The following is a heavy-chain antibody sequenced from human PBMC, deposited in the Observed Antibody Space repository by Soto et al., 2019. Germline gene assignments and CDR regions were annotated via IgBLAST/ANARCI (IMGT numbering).Heavy chain of an antibody. V-gene: IGHV1-2*04. CDR1: GYTFTSYY. J-gene: IGHJ4*02. CDR2: INPSGGST. CDR3: ARDARGDEAPMDY. D-gene: IGHD3-10*01. Sequence: ASVKVSCKASGYTFTSYYMHWVRQAPGQGLEWMGIINPSGGSTNYAQKFQGWVTMTRDTSISTAYMELSRLRSDDTAVYYCARDARGDEAPMDYWGQGTLVTVSS.